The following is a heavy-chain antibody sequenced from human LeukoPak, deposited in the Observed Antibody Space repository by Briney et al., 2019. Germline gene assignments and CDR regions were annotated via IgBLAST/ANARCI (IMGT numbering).Heavy chain of an antibody. D-gene: IGHD6-19*01. J-gene: IGHJ4*02. V-gene: IGHV3-30*18. Sequence: PGGSLRLSCAASGSTLSSYVMHWVRQAPGKGLEWVAVISYDGSNKYYADSVEGRFTISRDNSKNTLYLQMNSLRTEDTALYYCAKVHSSGWYNFDYWGQGTLVTVSS. CDR3: AKVHSSGWYNFDY. CDR2: ISYDGSNK. CDR1: GSTLSSYV.